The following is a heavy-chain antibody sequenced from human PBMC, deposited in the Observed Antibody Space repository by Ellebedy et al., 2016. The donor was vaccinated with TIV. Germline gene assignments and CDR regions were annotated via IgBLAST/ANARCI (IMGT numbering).Heavy chain of an antibody. V-gene: IGHV4-34*01. D-gene: IGHD3-16*01. CDR3: ARANTFGGHPGFDY. CDR1: RGSFSGHY. Sequence: SETLSLXXAVYRGSFSGHYWTWIRQPPGKGLEWIGEINHSGSTNYNPSLKSRVTISVDTSKNQFSLKLTSVTAADTAVYYCARANTFGGHPGFDYWGQGPLVTVSS. CDR2: INHSGST. J-gene: IGHJ4*02.